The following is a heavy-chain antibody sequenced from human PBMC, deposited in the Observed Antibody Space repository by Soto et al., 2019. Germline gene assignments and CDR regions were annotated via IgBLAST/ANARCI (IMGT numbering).Heavy chain of an antibody. D-gene: IGHD2-8*01. CDR1: GGTFSSYA. CDR2: IIPIFGTA. CDR3: ARPNGSDAFDI. J-gene: IGHJ3*02. V-gene: IGHV1-69*13. Sequence: WASVKVSCKASGGTFSSYAISWVRQAPGQGLEWMGGIIPIFGTANYAQKFQGRVTITADESTSTAYMELSSLRSEDTAVYYCARPNGSDAFDIWGQGTMVTVSS.